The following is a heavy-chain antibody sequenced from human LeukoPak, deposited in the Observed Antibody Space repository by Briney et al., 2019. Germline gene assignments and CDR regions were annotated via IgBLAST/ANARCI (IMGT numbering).Heavy chain of an antibody. V-gene: IGHV4-34*01. D-gene: IGHD3-10*01. Sequence: SETLSLTCAVYGGSFSGYYWSWIRQPPGKGLEWIGEINHSGSTNYNPSLKSRVTISVDTSKNQFSLKLSSVTAADTAVYYCARDLYGSGSYQWGQGTLVTVSS. CDR1: GGSFSGYY. J-gene: IGHJ4*02. CDR2: INHSGST. CDR3: ARDLYGSGSYQ.